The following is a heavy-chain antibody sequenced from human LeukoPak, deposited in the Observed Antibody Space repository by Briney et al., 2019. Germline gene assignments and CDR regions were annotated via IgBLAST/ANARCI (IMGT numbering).Heavy chain of an antibody. CDR1: GYTFTSYY. V-gene: IGHV1-46*01. CDR3: VRETYSYGYDY. D-gene: IGHD5-18*01. J-gene: IGHJ4*02. CDR2: INPGGGST. Sequence: GASVKVSCKASGYTFTSYYMHWVRQAPGQGLEWMGIINPGGGSTSYAQKFQGRVTMTRDTSTSTVYMELSSLRSEDTAVYYCVRETYSYGYDYWGQGTLVTVSS.